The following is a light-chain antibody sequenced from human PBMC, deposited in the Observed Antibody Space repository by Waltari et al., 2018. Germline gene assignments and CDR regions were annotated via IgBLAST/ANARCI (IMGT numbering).Light chain of an antibody. J-gene: IGLJ2*01. CDR2: IDGSGEA. CDR1: TDHSAYA. Sequence: QLAVTQSPSASASLGASVKLTCTLTTDHSAYAIARHPQQPEKGPRFLMKIDGSGEATRGDGIPLRFSGSSSGAERYLTISSLQYEDEADYYCQTWDTDVVVFGGGTKLTVL. CDR3: QTWDTDVVV. V-gene: IGLV4-69*01.